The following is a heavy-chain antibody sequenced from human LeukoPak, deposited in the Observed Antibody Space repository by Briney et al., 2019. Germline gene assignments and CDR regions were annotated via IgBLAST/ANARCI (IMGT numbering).Heavy chain of an antibody. Sequence: GGSLRLSCAASGFTFSSYWMHWVRQAPGKGLVWVSHINSDGSSTSYAGSVKGRFTITRDNAKNTLYLQMNSLRAEDTAVYYCARGQYSTSRYDYWGQGTLVTVSS. CDR2: INSDGSST. CDR3: ARGQYSTSRYDY. CDR1: GFTFSSYW. J-gene: IGHJ4*02. V-gene: IGHV3-74*01. D-gene: IGHD1-26*01.